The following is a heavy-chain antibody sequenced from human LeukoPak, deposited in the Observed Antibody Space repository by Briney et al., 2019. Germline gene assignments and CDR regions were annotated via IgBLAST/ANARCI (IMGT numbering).Heavy chain of an antibody. CDR1: GFTFSSYA. Sequence: GGSLRLSCAASGFTFSSYAMSWVRQAPGKGLEWVSAISGSGGRTYYEDSVKGRFTIPRDNSKNTLYLQMNSLRAEDTAVYYCARGGGAFDIWGQGTMVTVSS. CDR2: ISGSGGRT. CDR3: ARGGGAFDI. V-gene: IGHV3-23*01. D-gene: IGHD3-10*01. J-gene: IGHJ3*02.